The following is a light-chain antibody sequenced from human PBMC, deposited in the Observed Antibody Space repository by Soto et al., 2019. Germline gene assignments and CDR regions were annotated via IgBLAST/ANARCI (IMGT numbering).Light chain of an antibody. J-gene: IGLJ2*01. V-gene: IGLV6-57*04. CDR3: QSYDSSTVV. CDR1: SGRIASNY. Sequence: NFMLTQPHSVSESPGKTVSISCTRSSGRIASNYVQWYQQRPGSAPTTVIYEDNQRPSGVPDRVSGSTDGSSNSASLTISGLQTEDEADYYCQSYDSSTVVFGGGTKVTVL. CDR2: EDN.